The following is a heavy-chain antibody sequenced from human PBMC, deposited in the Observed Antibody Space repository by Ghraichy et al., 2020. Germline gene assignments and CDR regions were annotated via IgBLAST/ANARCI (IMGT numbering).Heavy chain of an antibody. D-gene: IGHD2-21*01. CDR2: IHRSGDLV. J-gene: IGHJ3*01. Sequence: GESLNISCATSGFVFSRYKMNWVRQAPGKGPEWVSYIHRSGDLVAYADSVKGRFTISRDNARNSLYLQMNSLRDEDTAVYYCARDLVVPDFGLVSYAFDVWGLGTMVTVSS. CDR3: ARDLVVPDFGLVSYAFDV. V-gene: IGHV3-48*02. CDR1: GFVFSRYK.